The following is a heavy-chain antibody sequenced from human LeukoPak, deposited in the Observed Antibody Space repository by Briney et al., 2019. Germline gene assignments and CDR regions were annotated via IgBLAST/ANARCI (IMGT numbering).Heavy chain of an antibody. Sequence: APLKVSCKASGYVFTGYYMHWVRQAPGQGLEWMGWINPNSGGTKYAQKFQGRVTMTRDTSISTAYMELSRLRSDDTAVYYCAFFEYSSSSSHYWGQGTLVTVSS. CDR3: AFFEYSSSSSHY. CDR1: GYVFTGYY. CDR2: INPNSGGT. V-gene: IGHV1-2*02. D-gene: IGHD6-6*01. J-gene: IGHJ4*02.